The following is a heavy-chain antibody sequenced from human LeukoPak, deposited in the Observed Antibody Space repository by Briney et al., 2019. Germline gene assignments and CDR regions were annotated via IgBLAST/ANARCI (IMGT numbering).Heavy chain of an antibody. CDR3: ARGYYESYGYIFEY. V-gene: IGHV3-23*01. D-gene: IGHD5-18*01. CDR1: GLTFSSHA. Sequence: GGSLRLSCAASGLTFSSHAMSWVRQAPGKGLEWVSGISASGGTTYYADSVKGRFTIAGDNPKNTLYLQMNNLRPEDTAVYYCARGYYESYGYIFEYWGQGTLVTVSS. CDR2: ISASGGTT. J-gene: IGHJ4*02.